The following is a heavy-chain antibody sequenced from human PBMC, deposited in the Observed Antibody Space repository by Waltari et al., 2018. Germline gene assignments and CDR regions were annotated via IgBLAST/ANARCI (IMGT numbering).Heavy chain of an antibody. CDR2: INHSGST. CDR3: ARGALWFRAGLDY. V-gene: IGHV4-34*01. Sequence: QVQLQQWGAGLLKPSETLSLTCAVYGGSFSGYYWSWIRQPPGKGLEWIGEINHSGSTNYNPSLKSRVTISVDTSKNQFSLKLSSVTAADTAVYYCARGALWFRAGLDYWGQGTLVTVSS. D-gene: IGHD3-10*01. CDR1: GGSFSGYY. J-gene: IGHJ4*02.